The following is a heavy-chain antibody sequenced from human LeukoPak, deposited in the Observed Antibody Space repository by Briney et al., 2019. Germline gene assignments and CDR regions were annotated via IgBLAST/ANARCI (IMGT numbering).Heavy chain of an antibody. CDR3: AKTGSGTYYAS. V-gene: IGHV3-23*01. CDR2: ISGSYST. D-gene: IGHD1-26*01. J-gene: IGHJ5*02. CDR1: GFTFSSYA. Sequence: GGSLRLSCAASGFTFSSYAMNWVRQAPGKGLEWVSAISGSYSTDYAGSVKGRFTISRDNSKNTLYLQMNSLRAEDTAVYYCAKTGSGTYYASWGQGTLVTVSS.